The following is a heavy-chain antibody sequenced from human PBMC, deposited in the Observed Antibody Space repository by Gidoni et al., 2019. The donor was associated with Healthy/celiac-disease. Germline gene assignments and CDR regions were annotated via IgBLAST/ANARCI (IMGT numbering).Heavy chain of an antibody. CDR1: TFSSYA. D-gene: IGHD3-3*01. CDR2: IIPIFGTA. CDR3: ARSWDFWSGYPYYYYGMDV. V-gene: IGHV1-69*01. Sequence: TFSSYAISWVRQAPGQGLEWMGGIIPIFGTANYAQKFQGRVTITADESTSTAYMELSSLRSEDTAVYYCARSWDFWSGYPYYYYGMDVWGQGTTVTVSS. J-gene: IGHJ6*02.